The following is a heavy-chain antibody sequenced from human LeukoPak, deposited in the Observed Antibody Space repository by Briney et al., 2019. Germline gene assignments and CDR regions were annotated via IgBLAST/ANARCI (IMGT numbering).Heavy chain of an antibody. CDR1: GYTLTNNW. J-gene: IGHJ6*03. CDR3: ARERRSSWAVYYYYYMDV. CDR2: IYPGYSDA. V-gene: IGHV5-51*01. D-gene: IGHD6-13*01. Sequence: GESLKISCKISGYTLTNNWIGWVRQVPGKGLEWMGLIYPGYSDAKYSPSFQGQVTLSVDASISTAYLQLTGLRASDTAMYYCARERRSSWAVYYYYYMDVWGKGTTVTVSS.